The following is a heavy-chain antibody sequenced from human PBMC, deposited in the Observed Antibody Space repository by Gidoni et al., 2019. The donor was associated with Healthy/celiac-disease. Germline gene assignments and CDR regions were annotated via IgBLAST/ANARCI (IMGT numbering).Heavy chain of an antibody. Sequence: EVQLVESGGGWVQPGRCLGLSGAASVGTFDDYAMHWVRQAPGKGLEWVSGISWHSGSIGYAYYVKGPFTISRDNAKNSLYLQLNSLIAEDTALYSGAKASRGLPCGGDCYYFDYWGQGTLVTVSS. CDR1: VGTFDDYA. D-gene: IGHD2-21*02. V-gene: IGHV3-9*01. CDR3: AKASRGLPCGGDCYYFDY. J-gene: IGHJ4*02. CDR2: ISWHSGSI.